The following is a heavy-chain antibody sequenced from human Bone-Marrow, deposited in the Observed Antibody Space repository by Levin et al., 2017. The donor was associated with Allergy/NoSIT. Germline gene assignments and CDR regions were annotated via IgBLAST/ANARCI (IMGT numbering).Heavy chain of an antibody. V-gene: IGHV1-8*01. J-gene: IGHJ4*02. D-gene: IGHD2-8*01. CDR2: MNTNTGDT. Sequence: PAASVKVSCKASGYTFNSLDINWVRQATGQGLEWMGWMNTNTGDTGSAQKFQGRLTMTRNASGSTAYMELSSLRSEDTAVYFCARSRVGCNNGVCSYYFDYWGQGTPVTVSA. CDR1: GYTFNSLD. CDR3: ARSRVGCNNGVCSYYFDY.